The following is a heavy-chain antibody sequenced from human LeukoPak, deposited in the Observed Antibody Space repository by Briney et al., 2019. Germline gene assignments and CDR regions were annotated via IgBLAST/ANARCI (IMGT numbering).Heavy chain of an antibody. D-gene: IGHD6-19*01. CDR3: AKPAISSRGWCYDY. CDR2: IYSGGST. J-gene: IGHJ4*02. CDR1: EFSVGSNY. Sequence: PGGSLRLSCAASEFSVGSNYMTWVRQAPGKGLEWVSLIYSGGSTYYADSVKGRFTISRDNSKNTLYLQMNSLRAEDTAVYYCAKPAISSRGWCYDYWGQGTLVTVSS. V-gene: IGHV3-66*04.